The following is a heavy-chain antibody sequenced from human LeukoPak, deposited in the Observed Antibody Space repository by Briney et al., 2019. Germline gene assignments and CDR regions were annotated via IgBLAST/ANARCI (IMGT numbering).Heavy chain of an antibody. J-gene: IGHJ4*02. V-gene: IGHV4-4*07. CDR1: GGSISNYY. CDR2: IYSSGST. Sequence: PSETLSLTCTVSGGSISNYYWDRIRQPAGKGLEWIGRIYSSGSTTYNPSLKSRVTMSVDTSKNQFSLKLNSVTAADTAVYYCARQFYYDYVWGTYDYWGQGILVTVSS. CDR3: ARQFYYDYVWGTYDY. D-gene: IGHD3-16*01.